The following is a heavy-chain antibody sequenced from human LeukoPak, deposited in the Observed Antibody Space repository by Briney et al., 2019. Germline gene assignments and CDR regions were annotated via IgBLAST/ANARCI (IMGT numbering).Heavy chain of an antibody. D-gene: IGHD3-22*01. CDR3: AGDYYDSSGRTLDFDY. Sequence: PSETLSLTCTVSGGSISSSSYYWGWIRQPPGKGLEWIGSIYYSGSTYYNPSLKSRVTISVGTSKNQFSLKLSSVTAADTAVYYCAGDYYDSSGRTLDFDYWGQGTLVTVSS. CDR1: GGSISSSSYY. J-gene: IGHJ4*02. CDR2: IYYSGST. V-gene: IGHV4-39*02.